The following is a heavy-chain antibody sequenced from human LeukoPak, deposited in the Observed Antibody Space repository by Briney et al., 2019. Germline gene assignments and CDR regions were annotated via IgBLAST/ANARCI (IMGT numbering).Heavy chain of an antibody. Sequence: GGSLRLSCAASGLTFSDHYIDWVRQAPGKGLEWVGRTRNKANSYTTEYAASVKGRFTISRDDSKNSLYLQMNSLKTEDTAVYYCARESGVYSSSWYLDYWGQGTLVTVSS. CDR1: GLTFSDHY. V-gene: IGHV3-72*01. D-gene: IGHD6-13*01. CDR2: TRNKANSYTT. CDR3: ARESGVYSSSWYLDY. J-gene: IGHJ4*02.